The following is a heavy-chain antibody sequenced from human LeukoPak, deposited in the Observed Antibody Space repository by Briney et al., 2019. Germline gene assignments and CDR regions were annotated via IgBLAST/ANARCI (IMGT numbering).Heavy chain of an antibody. CDR1: GFTFSSYA. Sequence: GRSLRLSCAASGFTFSSYAMHWVRQATGKGLEWVAVISYDGSNKHYADSVEGRFTISRDNSKNTLYLQMNSLRAEDTAVYYCARDPVTAIGYFDYWGQGTLVTVSS. V-gene: IGHV3-30*04. D-gene: IGHD2-21*02. CDR3: ARDPVTAIGYFDY. CDR2: ISYDGSNK. J-gene: IGHJ4*02.